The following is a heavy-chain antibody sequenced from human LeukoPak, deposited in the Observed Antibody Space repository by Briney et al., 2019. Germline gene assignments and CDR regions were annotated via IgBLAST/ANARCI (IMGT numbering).Heavy chain of an antibody. D-gene: IGHD2-15*01. CDR3: ARSRIGSERSFDY. J-gene: IGHJ4*02. CDR2: ISAYNGNT. V-gene: IGHV1-18*01. CDR1: GYSFTSYG. Sequence: ASVKVPCKASGYSFTSYGISWVRQAPGQGLEWMGWISAYNGNTNYVQKLQGRVTVTTDTSTSTAYMEVRSLRSDDTAVYYCARSRIGSERSFDYWGQGALVTVSS.